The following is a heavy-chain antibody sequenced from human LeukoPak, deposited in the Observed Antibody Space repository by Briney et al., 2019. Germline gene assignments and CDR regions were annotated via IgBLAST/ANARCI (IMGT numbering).Heavy chain of an antibody. J-gene: IGHJ3*02. CDR1: GFTFSSYS. V-gene: IGHV3-21*01. Sequence: GGSLRLSCAASGFTFSSYSMNWVRQAPGKGLEWVSSISSSSSYIYYADSVKGRFTISRDNAKNSLYLQMNSLRAEDTAVYYCASPPWGRILPGYLGSDAFDIWGQGTMVTVSS. D-gene: IGHD3-9*01. CDR3: ASPPWGRILPGYLGSDAFDI. CDR2: ISSSSSYI.